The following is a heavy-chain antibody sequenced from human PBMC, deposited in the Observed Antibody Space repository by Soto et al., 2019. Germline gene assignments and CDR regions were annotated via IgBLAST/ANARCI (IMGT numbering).Heavy chain of an antibody. CDR1: GNSINSSHW. CDR2: ISHSGST. J-gene: IGHJ4*02. Sequence: PXETLCLTCAVAGNSINSSHWWNWVRQSPEKGLEWIGQISHSGSTTYNPSLTSRVTISVDKSKNHFSLKLTSVTAADTAVYYCAARHFWSRPWTDRRLDYWGQGTLVTVSS. CDR3: AARHFWSRPWTDRRLDY. D-gene: IGHD3-3*02. V-gene: IGHV4-4*02.